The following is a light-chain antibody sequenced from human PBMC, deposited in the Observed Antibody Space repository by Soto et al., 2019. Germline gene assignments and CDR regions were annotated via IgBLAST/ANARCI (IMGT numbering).Light chain of an antibody. Sequence: QPALTQPPSASGSPGQSVTISCTGTSSDVGGYNYVSWYQQHPGKAPKLMIYEVSKRPSGVPDRFSGSKSGNTASLTVSGLQAEDEADYYCSSYAGINNFGVFGTGTKVTVL. V-gene: IGLV2-8*01. CDR3: SSYAGINNFGV. CDR2: EVS. CDR1: SSDVGGYNY. J-gene: IGLJ1*01.